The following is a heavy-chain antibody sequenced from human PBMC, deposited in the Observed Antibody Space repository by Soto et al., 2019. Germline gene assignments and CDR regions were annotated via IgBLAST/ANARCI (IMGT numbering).Heavy chain of an antibody. CDR1: GGSISNYF. CDR3: ARGGQDFWSGPFDY. D-gene: IGHD3-3*01. Sequence: SETLSLTCTVSGGSISNYFCNWIRQPAGKGLEWIGRIDNSGSTNYNPSLKSRITMSADTSRNQFSLKLNSMTAADTAVYYCARGGQDFWSGPFDYWGQGALVTVSS. CDR2: IDNSGST. J-gene: IGHJ4*02. V-gene: IGHV4-4*07.